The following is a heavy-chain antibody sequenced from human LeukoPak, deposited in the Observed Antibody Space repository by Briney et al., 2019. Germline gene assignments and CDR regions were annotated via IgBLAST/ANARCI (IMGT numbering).Heavy chain of an antibody. D-gene: IGHD2-21*01. CDR2: VSGSGGTT. CDR3: AKDADRFPTSPTDY. CDR1: GFTFSNYA. Sequence: GGSLRLSCAASGFTFSNYAMRWVRQAPGKGLEWVSTVSGSGGTTYYADSVKGRFTISRDNSKNTLYLQMNSLRVEDTAVYYCAKDADRFPTSPTDYWGQGSLVTVSS. J-gene: IGHJ4*02. V-gene: IGHV3-23*01.